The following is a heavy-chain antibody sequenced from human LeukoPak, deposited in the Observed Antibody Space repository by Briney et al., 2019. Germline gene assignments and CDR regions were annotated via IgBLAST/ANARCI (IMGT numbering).Heavy chain of an antibody. V-gene: IGHV4-59*01. Sequence: PSETLSLTCTVSGDFITAYYWSWIRQPPGKGLERIGYVYYSGSTEYNPSLRSRVTISLEMSKHQFSLNLTSVTAADTAVYYCASNTGTVFDYWGQGALVTVSS. CDR3: ASNTGTVFDY. J-gene: IGHJ4*02. CDR2: VYYSGST. D-gene: IGHD7-27*01. CDR1: GDFITAYY.